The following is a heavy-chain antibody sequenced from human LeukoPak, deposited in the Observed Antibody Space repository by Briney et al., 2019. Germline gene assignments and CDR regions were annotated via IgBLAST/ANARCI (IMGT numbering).Heavy chain of an antibody. CDR2: INAGNGNT. V-gene: IGHV1-3*01. Sequence: ASVKVSCKASGYTFTSYAMHWVRQAPGQRLEWMGWINAGNGNTKYSQKFQGRVTITRDTSASTAYMELSSLRSEDTAVYYCARADYDSSGYGPSGYWGQGTLVTVSS. CDR1: GYTFTSYA. D-gene: IGHD3-22*01. J-gene: IGHJ4*02. CDR3: ARADYDSSGYGPSGY.